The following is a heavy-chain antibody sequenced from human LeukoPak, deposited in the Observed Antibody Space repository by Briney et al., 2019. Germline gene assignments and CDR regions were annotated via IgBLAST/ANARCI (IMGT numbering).Heavy chain of an antibody. CDR1: GGSFSGYY. V-gene: IGHV4-34*01. J-gene: IGHJ4*02. D-gene: IGHD2-15*01. Sequence: SETLSLTCAVYGGSFSGYYWSWIRQPPGKGLEWIGEINHSGSTNYNPSLKSRVTISVDTSKNQFSLKLSSVTAADTAVYYCARGCTRWSRYCSGGSCYSYFDYWGQGTLVTVSS. CDR3: ARGCTRWSRYCSGGSCYSYFDY. CDR2: INHSGST.